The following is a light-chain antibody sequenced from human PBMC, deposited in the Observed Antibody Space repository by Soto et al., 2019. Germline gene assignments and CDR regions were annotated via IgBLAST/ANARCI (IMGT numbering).Light chain of an antibody. Sequence: DIQMTQSPSSLSASVGERVTITCRANEDISNYLNWYQQKPGRAPKLLIYDASTLETGVPSRFSGSGSGTHFTFTISSLQPEDIATYYCQQYENFPVTFGQGTRLESK. J-gene: IGKJ5*01. CDR2: DAS. CDR3: QQYENFPVT. V-gene: IGKV1-33*01. CDR1: EDISNY.